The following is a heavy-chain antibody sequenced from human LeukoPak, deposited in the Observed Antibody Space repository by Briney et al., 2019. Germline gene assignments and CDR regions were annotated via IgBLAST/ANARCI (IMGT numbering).Heavy chain of an antibody. Sequence: GGSLRLSCAASGFTFSSYWMSWVRQAPGKGLEWVANIKQDGSEKYYVDSVKGRFTISRDNAKNSLYLQMNSLRAEDTALYYCAKAQYYDSSGGTLDYWGQGTLVTVSS. V-gene: IGHV3-7*03. CDR3: AKAQYYDSSGGTLDY. CDR2: IKQDGSEK. CDR1: GFTFSSYW. D-gene: IGHD3-22*01. J-gene: IGHJ4*02.